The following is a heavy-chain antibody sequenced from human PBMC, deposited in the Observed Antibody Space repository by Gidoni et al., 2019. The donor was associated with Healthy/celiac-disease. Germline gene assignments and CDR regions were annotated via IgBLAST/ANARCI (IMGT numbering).Heavy chain of an antibody. J-gene: IGHJ6*02. CDR3: ARDGRDFWSGYYYYGMDV. CDR2: IYYSGST. CDR1: GGSISSYY. V-gene: IGHV4-59*01. Sequence: QVQLQESGPGLVKPSETLSLTCTVSGGSISSYYWSLIRQPPGKGLEWIGYIYYSGSTNYNPSLKSRVTISVDTSKNQFSLKLSSVTAADTAVYYCARDGRDFWSGYYYYGMDVWGQGTTVTVSS. D-gene: IGHD3-3*01.